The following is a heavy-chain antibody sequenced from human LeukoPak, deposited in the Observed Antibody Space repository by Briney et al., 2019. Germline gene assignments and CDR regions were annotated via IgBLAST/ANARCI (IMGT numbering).Heavy chain of an antibody. J-gene: IGHJ6*03. V-gene: IGHV4-34*01. D-gene: IGHD1-7*01. CDR2: INDSGRI. CDR1: GGSFSNYY. Sequence: PSETLSLTCAVYGGSFSNYYWSWLRQPPGKGLVWIGEINDSGRINYNPSLMSRVTVSVDTSKNQFSLRLTSVTATDTAVYYCARRWNYGRNYYIDVWGNGATVSVSS. CDR3: ARRWNYGRNYYIDV.